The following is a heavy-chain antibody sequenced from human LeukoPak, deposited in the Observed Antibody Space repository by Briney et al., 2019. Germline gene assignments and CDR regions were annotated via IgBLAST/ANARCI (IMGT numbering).Heavy chain of an antibody. J-gene: IGHJ6*03. D-gene: IGHD1-26*01. CDR2: INPSGGST. Sequence: ASVKVSCKASGYTFTGYYLHWVRQAPGQGLEWMGIINPSGGSTSYAQKFQGRVTMTRDMSTSTVYMELSSLRSEDTAVYYCARDVGAFYFYYYMDVWGKGTTVTVSS. CDR1: GYTFTGYY. V-gene: IGHV1-46*01. CDR3: ARDVGAFYFYYYMDV.